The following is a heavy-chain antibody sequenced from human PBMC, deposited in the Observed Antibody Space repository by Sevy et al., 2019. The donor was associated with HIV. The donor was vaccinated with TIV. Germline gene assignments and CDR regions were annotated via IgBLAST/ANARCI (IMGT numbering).Heavy chain of an antibody. CDR2: IYYSGST. CDR3: ARDRGNIVATFDYYYGMDV. V-gene: IGHV4-59*01. D-gene: IGHD5-12*01. CDR1: GDSISSYY. Sequence: SETLSLTCTVSGDSISSYYWSWIRQPPGKGLEWIGYIYYSGSTNYNPSLKSRVTISVDTSKNQFSLKLSSVTAADTAVYYCARDRGNIVATFDYYYGMDVWGQGTTVTVSS. J-gene: IGHJ6*02.